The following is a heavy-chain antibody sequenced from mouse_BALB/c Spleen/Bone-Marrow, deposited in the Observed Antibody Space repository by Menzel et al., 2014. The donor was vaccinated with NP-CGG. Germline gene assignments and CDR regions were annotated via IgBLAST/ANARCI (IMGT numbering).Heavy chain of an antibody. CDR3: ARRELGPRWFTY. CDR1: GYTFTSYW. Sequence: VQLQQSGAEFVKPGASVKLSCKASGYTFTSYWMHWVKQRPGQGLEWIGEIDPSDSYTNYNQKFKGKATLTVDKSSSTAYMQLNSLTSEDSAVYYCARRELGPRWFTYWGQGTLVTVSA. J-gene: IGHJ3*01. CDR2: IDPSDSYT. D-gene: IGHD3-1*01. V-gene: IGHV1-69*02.